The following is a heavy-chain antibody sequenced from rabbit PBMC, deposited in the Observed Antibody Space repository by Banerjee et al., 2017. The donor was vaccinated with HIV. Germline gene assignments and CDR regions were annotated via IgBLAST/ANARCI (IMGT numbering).Heavy chain of an antibody. CDR2: IDPGTGNT. J-gene: IGHJ4*01. D-gene: IGHD3-1*01. Sequence: QSLEESGGGLVKPGGTLTLTCKASGFSYSGGYDMCWVRQAPGKGLEWITCIDPGTGNTYYASWAKGRFTISRSTSQNTVDLKMTSLTAADTATYFCARDPGAWNDFNLWGQGTLVTVS. CDR3: ARDPGAWNDFNL. V-gene: IGHV1S43*01. CDR1: GFSYSGGYD.